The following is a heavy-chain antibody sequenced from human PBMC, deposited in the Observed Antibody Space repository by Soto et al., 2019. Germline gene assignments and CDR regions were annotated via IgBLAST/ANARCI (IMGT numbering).Heavy chain of an antibody. V-gene: IGHV1-2*04. Sequence: QVQLVQSGVEVKKPGASVKVSCKASGYTFTDYYMHWVRQAPGQGLEWMGWINPNSGGTNYAQKFRGWVTITRETSINPAYMGLSRLGSDDTAGYYWARGRAGAGENYFDYWGQGTLVTVSS. J-gene: IGHJ4*02. D-gene: IGHD7-27*01. CDR1: GYTFTDYY. CDR2: INPNSGGT. CDR3: ARGRAGAGENYFDY.